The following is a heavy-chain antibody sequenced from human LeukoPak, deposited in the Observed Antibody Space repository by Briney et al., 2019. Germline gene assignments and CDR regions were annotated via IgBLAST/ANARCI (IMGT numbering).Heavy chain of an antibody. CDR3: ARAEYYFDY. CDR2: IYYSGST. Sequence: SETLSLTCTVSGGSISSYYWSWIRQPPGKGLEWIGYIYYSGSTNYNPSLRSRVTISVDTSKNQFSLKLSSVTAADTAVYYCARAEYYFDYWGQGTLVTVSS. J-gene: IGHJ4*02. D-gene: IGHD3-10*01. CDR1: GGSISSYY. V-gene: IGHV4-59*01.